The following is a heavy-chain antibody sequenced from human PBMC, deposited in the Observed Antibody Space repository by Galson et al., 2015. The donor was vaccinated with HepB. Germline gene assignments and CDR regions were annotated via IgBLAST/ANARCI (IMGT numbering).Heavy chain of an antibody. J-gene: IGHJ4*02. CDR2: ISPSSTTI. CDR3: ARDRFLGYSNDY. D-gene: IGHD4-11*01. Sequence: SLRLSCAASTFIFTTYSMNWVRQAPGKGLEWVSYISPSSTTIYYADSVKGRFTISRDNAKNSLFLQMNILRAEDTAVYYCARDRFLGYSNDYWGQGTLVTVSS. CDR1: TFIFTTYS. V-gene: IGHV3-48*04.